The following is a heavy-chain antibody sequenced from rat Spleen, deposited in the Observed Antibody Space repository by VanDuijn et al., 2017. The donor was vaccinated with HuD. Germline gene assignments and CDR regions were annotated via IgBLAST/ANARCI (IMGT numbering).Heavy chain of an antibody. CDR3: ARYRDSYGHVGIFDY. CDR2: ISYSGST. V-gene: IGHV3-1*01. J-gene: IGHJ2*01. Sequence: EVQLQESGPALVKPSQSLSLTCSVTGYSITSNFWGWIRKFPGDKMEWMGYISYSGSTGFNPSLKSRISITRDTSKNQFFLQLKSVTTEDTATYHCARYRDSYGHVGIFDYWGQGVMVIVSS. D-gene: IGHD1-12*01. CDR1: GYSITSNF.